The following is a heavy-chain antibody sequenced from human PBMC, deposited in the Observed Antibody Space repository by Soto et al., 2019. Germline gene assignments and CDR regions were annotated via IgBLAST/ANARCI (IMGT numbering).Heavy chain of an antibody. CDR2: ISSSRGYM. D-gene: IGHD3-16*02. CDR3: ASDYRWYFDL. CDR1: GFTFSSYN. J-gene: IGHJ2*01. Sequence: EVQLVESGGGLVKPGGSLRLSCAASGFTFSSYNLNWVRQAPGKGLEWVSSISSSRGYMYYADSVKGRFTISRDNARNSLHRQRNSLRAEDTAVYDCASDYRWYFDLWGRGTLVTVSS. V-gene: IGHV3-21*01.